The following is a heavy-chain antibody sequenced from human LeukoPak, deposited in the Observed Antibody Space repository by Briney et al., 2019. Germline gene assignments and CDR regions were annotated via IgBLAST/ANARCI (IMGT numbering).Heavy chain of an antibody. CDR3: ARHRYDGNSDDAFDL. Sequence: SEPLSLTRNVSGGSISSSTYYWGWIRQTPGTGLEWIGSIYYSGSTYYNPSLKSRVTISVDTSKNHFSLTLGSVTAADTAVYYCARHRYDGNSDDAFDLWGQGTMVTVSS. CDR2: IYYSGST. CDR1: GGSISSSTYY. V-gene: IGHV4-39*02. D-gene: IGHD4-23*01. J-gene: IGHJ3*01.